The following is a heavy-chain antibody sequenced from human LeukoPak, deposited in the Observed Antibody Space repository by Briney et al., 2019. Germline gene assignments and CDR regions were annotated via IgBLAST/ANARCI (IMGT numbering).Heavy chain of an antibody. V-gene: IGHV1-69*01. CDR2: IIPIFGTA. CDR3: ARARGGDYVYYYYYMDV. Sequence: SVKVSCKASGGTFSSYAISWVRQAPGQGLEWMGGIIPIFGTANYAQKFQGRVTITADESTSTAYMGLSSLRSEDTAVYYCARARGGDYVYYYYYMDVWGKGTTVTISS. D-gene: IGHD4-17*01. CDR1: GGTFSSYA. J-gene: IGHJ6*03.